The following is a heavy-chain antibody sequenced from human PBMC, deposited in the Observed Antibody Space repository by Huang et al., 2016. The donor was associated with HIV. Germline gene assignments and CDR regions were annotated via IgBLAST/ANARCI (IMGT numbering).Heavy chain of an antibody. J-gene: IGHJ4*02. CDR3: ARFSHKRSTHESGFGY. CDR1: GYTFTHYW. Sequence: EVQLVQSGVELKKPGESLKISCRASGYTFTHYWIGWGRQMPGKGLEWMGSVYHGYSDTRDSPSFQGQVTISADKSVNTAYLQWGGLKASDTAIYYCARFSHKRSTHESGFGYWGQGTLVTVSS. CDR2: VYHGYSDT. D-gene: IGHD2-2*01. V-gene: IGHV5-51*01.